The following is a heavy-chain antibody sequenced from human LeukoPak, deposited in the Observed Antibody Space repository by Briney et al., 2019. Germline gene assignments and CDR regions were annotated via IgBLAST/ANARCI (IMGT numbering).Heavy chain of an antibody. CDR1: GFTFSSYS. CDR3: AKDHCSSTSCYFDY. V-gene: IGHV3-21*04. D-gene: IGHD2-2*01. CDR2: ISSSSSYI. J-gene: IGHJ4*02. Sequence: GGSLRLSCAASGFTFSSYSMNWVRQAPGKGLEWVSSISSSSSYINYADSVKGRFTISRDNSKNTVFLQMNSLSAEDTAVYYCAKDHCSSTSCYFDYWGQGTLVTVSS.